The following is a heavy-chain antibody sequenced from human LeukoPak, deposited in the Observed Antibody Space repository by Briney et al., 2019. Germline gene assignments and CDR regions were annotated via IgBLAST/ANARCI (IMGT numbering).Heavy chain of an antibody. J-gene: IGHJ4*02. CDR2: ISGSGGST. V-gene: IGHV3-23*01. CDR3: AKLPIREVRGVIRGGFDY. Sequence: PGGSLRLSCAASGGTFSSYAMSWVRQAPGKGLEWVSDISGSGGSTYYADSVKGRFTIPRDNSKNTLYLQMNSLRAEDTAIYYCAKLPIREVRGVIRGGFDYWGQGTLVTVSS. D-gene: IGHD3-10*01. CDR1: GGTFSSYA.